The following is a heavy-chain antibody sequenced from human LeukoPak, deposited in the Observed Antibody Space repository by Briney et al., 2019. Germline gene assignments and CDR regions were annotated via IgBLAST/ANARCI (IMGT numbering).Heavy chain of an antibody. CDR3: AKVYLSQSPFDY. CDR1: GFTFSSYG. Sequence: GGSLRLSCAASGFTFSSYGMHWVRQAPGKGLEWGAFIRYDGSNKYYADSVKGRFTISRDNSKNPLYLQMNSLRAEDTAVYYCAKVYLSQSPFDYWGQGTLVTVSS. CDR2: IRYDGSNK. J-gene: IGHJ4*02. D-gene: IGHD2-21*01. V-gene: IGHV3-30*02.